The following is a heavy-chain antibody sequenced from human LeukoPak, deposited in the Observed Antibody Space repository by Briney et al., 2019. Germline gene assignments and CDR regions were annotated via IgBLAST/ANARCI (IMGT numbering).Heavy chain of an antibody. CDR3: ARDQTITMVRGTLNHAFDI. J-gene: IGHJ3*02. Sequence: ASVKVSCKASGYAFTSYYMHWVRQAPGQGLERMGIINPSGGSTSYAQKFQGRVTMTRDTSTSTVYMELSSLRSEDTAVYYCARDQTITMVRGTLNHAFDIWGQGTMVTVSS. CDR1: GYAFTSYY. D-gene: IGHD3-10*01. CDR2: INPSGGST. V-gene: IGHV1-46*01.